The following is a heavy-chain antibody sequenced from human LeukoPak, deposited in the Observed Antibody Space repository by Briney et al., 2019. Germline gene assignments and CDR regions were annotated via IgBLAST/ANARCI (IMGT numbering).Heavy chain of an antibody. CDR2: MNPNSGNT. CDR1: GYTFTSYD. J-gene: IGHJ4*02. V-gene: IGHV1-8*01. D-gene: IGHD4-17*01. Sequence: ASVKVSCKASGYTFTSYDINWVRQATGQGLEWMGWMNPNSGNTGYAQKFQGRVTMTRNTSISTAYMELSSLRSEDTAVYYCARTPRLYGDSPFDYWGQGTLVTVSS. CDR3: ARTPRLYGDSPFDY.